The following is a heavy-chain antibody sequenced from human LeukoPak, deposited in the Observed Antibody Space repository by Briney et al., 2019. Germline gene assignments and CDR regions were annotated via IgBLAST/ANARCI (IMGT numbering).Heavy chain of an antibody. D-gene: IGHD1-20*01. CDR3: AGDHRDNWNAGWFDP. Sequence: ASVKVSCKASGGTFSSYAISWVRQAPGQGLEWMGGIIPIFGTANYAQKFQGRVTITTDESTSTAYMELSSLRSEDTAVYYCAGDHRDNWNAGWFDPWGQGTLVTVSS. CDR1: GGTFSSYA. CDR2: IIPIFGTA. V-gene: IGHV1-69*05. J-gene: IGHJ5*02.